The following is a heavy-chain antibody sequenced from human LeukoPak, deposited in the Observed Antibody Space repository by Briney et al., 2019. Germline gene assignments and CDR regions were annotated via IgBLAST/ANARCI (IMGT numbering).Heavy chain of an antibody. CDR3: ARCKSYDFWGGYYRAFDI. J-gene: IGHJ3*02. CDR1: RGTFSSYA. Sequence: GASVKVSCKASRGTFSSYAISRVRQAPGQGLEWMGGIIPIFGTANYAQKFQGRVTITTDESTSTANMELSSLRSEDTAVYYCARCKSYDFWGGYYRAFDIWGQGTMVTVPS. V-gene: IGHV1-69*05. D-gene: IGHD3-3*01. CDR2: IIPIFGTA.